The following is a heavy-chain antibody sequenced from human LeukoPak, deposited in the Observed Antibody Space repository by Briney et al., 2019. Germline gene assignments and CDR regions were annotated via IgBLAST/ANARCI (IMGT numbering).Heavy chain of an antibody. D-gene: IGHD3-10*01. J-gene: IGHJ4*02. CDR1: GGSISSSSYY. CDR3: ARRASRRLRGAYGGHLDY. Sequence: SETLSLTCTVPGGSISSSSYYWGWIRQPPGKGLEWIGSIYYSGSTYYNPSLKSRVTISVDTSKNQFSLKLSSVTAADTAVYYCARRASRRLRGAYGGHLDYWGQGTLVTVSS. V-gene: IGHV4-39*01. CDR2: IYYSGST.